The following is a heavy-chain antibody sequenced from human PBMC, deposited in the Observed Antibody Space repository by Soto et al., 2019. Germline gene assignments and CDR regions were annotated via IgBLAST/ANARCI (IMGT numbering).Heavy chain of an antibody. D-gene: IGHD6-6*01. V-gene: IGHV4-31*03. J-gene: IGHJ5*02. CDR2: IYSSGST. Sequence: PSETLSLTCTVSGGSISSGGYYWSWIRQHPGKGLEWIGYIYSSGSTYYNPSLKSRVTISVDTSKNQFSLKLSSLTAADTAVYYCARGNEYINWFDPWGQGTLVTVSS. CDR1: GGSISSGGYY. CDR3: ARGNEYINWFDP.